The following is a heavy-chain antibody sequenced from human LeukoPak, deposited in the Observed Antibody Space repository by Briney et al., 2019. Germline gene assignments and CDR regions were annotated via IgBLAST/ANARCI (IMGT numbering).Heavy chain of an antibody. J-gene: IGHJ4*02. CDR3: ALNYDFWSGSNYYFDS. CDR2: ISGSGGST. V-gene: IGHV3-23*01. Sequence: GGSLRLSCAASGFTFSSYAMSWVRQAPGKGLEWVSAISGSGGSTYYADSMKGRFTISRDNAKNSLYLQMNSLRVEDTAVYYCALNYDFWSGSNYYFDSWGQGTLVTVSS. D-gene: IGHD3-3*01. CDR1: GFTFSSYA.